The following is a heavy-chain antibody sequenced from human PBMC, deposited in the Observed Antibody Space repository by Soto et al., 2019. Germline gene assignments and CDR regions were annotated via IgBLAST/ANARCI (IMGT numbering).Heavy chain of an antibody. D-gene: IGHD4-17*01. CDR3: ARAPETTEPWEYFYYYMDV. CDR1: AFTFSDYY. V-gene: IGHV3-11*01. Sequence: QVQLVESGGGFVKPGGSLRLSCAASAFTFSDYYMSWIRQAPGKGLEWVSYISSGGGTAYYADSVKGRFTISRDSAKNSLFLQMNSLRGEDTAVYYCARAPETTEPWEYFYYYMDVWGKGTTVTVSS. CDR2: ISSGGGTA. J-gene: IGHJ6*03.